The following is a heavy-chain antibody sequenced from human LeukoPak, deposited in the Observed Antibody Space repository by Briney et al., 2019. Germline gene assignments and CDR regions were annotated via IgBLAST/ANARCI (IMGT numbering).Heavy chain of an antibody. D-gene: IGHD1-26*01. CDR1: GFTFSSYW. V-gene: IGHV3-7*03. J-gene: IGHJ4*02. CDR2: IKQDGSEK. CDR3: ARDKDSGGAKGSIFDY. Sequence: GGSLRLSCAASGFTFSSYWMSWVRQAPGKGLEWVASIKQDGSEKYYVDSVKGRFTISRDNAKNSVYLQMNSLTAEDTAVYYCARDKDSGGAKGSIFDYWGQGALVTVSS.